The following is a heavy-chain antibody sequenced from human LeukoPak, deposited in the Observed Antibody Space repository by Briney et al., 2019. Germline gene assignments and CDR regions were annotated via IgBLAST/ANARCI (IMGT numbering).Heavy chain of an antibody. J-gene: IGHJ4*02. D-gene: IGHD3-10*01. Sequence: GGSLRLSCAASGFTFSIYAMNWVRQAPGKGLEWVSTISSDGGSTYYADSVKGRFTISRDNSKNTLYLQMNSLRAEDTAVYYCAKLSSDFYGSGSYGLGFDSWGQGTLVTVSS. V-gene: IGHV3-23*01. CDR3: AKLSSDFYGSGSYGLGFDS. CDR2: ISSDGGST. CDR1: GFTFSIYA.